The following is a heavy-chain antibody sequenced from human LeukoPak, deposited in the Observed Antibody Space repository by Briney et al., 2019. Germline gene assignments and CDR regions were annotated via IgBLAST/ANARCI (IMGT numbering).Heavy chain of an antibody. J-gene: IGHJ4*02. Sequence: GGSLRLSCAASGFTFSSYWMTWVRQAPGEGLEWVANIKGDGSEKYYVDSVKGRFSISRDNAKNSLYLQMNSLRAGDTALYYCASNWGSYPDCWGQGALVSVSS. V-gene: IGHV3-7*01. CDR1: GFTFSSYW. CDR2: IKGDGSEK. D-gene: IGHD3-16*01. CDR3: ASNWGSYPDC.